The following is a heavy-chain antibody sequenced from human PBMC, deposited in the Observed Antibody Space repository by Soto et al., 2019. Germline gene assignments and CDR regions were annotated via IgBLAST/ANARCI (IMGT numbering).Heavy chain of an antibody. D-gene: IGHD2-15*01. V-gene: IGHV3-23*01. CDR3: AIDLWWHTH. J-gene: IGHJ4*02. CDR2: ISGGGTGA. CDR1: GFTFSDHA. Sequence: EVQLLESGGGLVQPGGSLRLSCTASGFTFSDHAMTWVRQAPGKGLEWLSGISGGGTGAYYADSVKGRFTVSRDNSNNTVFLQMDGRRVEDTAVYYCAIDLWWHTHWGQGTLVTVSS.